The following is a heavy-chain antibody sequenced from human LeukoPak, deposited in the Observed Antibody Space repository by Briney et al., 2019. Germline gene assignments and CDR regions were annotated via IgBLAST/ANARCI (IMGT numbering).Heavy chain of an antibody. Sequence: GGSLRLSCAASGFTFSSYAMSWVRQAPGKGLEWVSAISGSGGSTYYADSVKGRFTISRDNSENTLYLKMNSLRAEDTAVYYCAKVHRQQVVPYAFYIWGQGAMVTGSS. CDR3: AKVHRQQVVPYAFYI. J-gene: IGHJ3*02. D-gene: IGHD6-13*01. CDR2: ISGSGGST. CDR1: GFTFSSYA. V-gene: IGHV3-23*01.